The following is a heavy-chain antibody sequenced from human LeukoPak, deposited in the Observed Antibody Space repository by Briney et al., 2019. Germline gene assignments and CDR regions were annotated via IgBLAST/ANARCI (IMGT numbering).Heavy chain of an antibody. CDR1: GFTFSSYS. CDR3: ARDRPTDYDFWSGYPDY. J-gene: IGHJ4*02. D-gene: IGHD3-3*01. V-gene: IGHV3-48*02. CDR2: ISSSSSTI. Sequence: GGSLRLSCAASGFTFSSYSMSWVRQAPGKGLEWVSYISSSSSTIYYADSVKGRFTISRDSAKNSLYLQMNSLRDEDTAVYYCARDRPTDYDFWSGYPDYWGQGTLVTVSS.